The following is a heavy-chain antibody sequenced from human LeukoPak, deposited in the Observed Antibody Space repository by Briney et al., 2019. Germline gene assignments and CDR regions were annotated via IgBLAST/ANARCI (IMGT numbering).Heavy chain of an antibody. CDR2: ISAYNGNT. CDR3: ARAADIYYDSSGYYLPIDY. CDR1: GYTFTSYG. Sequence: KVXXKXSGYTFTSYGISWVRQAPGQGLEWMGWISAYNGNTNYAQKLQGRVTMTTDTSTSTAYMELRSLRSDDTAVYYCARAADIYYDSSGYYLPIDYWGQGTLVTVSS. V-gene: IGHV1-18*01. J-gene: IGHJ4*02. D-gene: IGHD3-22*01.